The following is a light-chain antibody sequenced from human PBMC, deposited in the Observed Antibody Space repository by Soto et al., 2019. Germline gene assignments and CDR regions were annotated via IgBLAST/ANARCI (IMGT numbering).Light chain of an antibody. CDR1: QSVSSSY. CDR3: HQYGGSLPGS. V-gene: IGKV3-20*01. Sequence: EIVLTQSPGTLSLSPGERATLSCRASQSVSSSYLGWYQQKPGQAPRLLIHGASSRATGIPDRFSGSGSGTDFTLTISRLEPEDFAVYYCHQYGGSLPGSFGQGTRLESK. J-gene: IGKJ5*01. CDR2: GAS.